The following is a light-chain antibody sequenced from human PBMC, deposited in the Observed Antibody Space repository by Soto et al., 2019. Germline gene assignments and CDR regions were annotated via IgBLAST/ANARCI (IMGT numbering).Light chain of an antibody. V-gene: IGLV1-44*01. CDR3: AAWDDSLNGYV. J-gene: IGLJ1*01. Sequence: QSVLTQPPSAPGTPGQRVTISCSGSSSNIGSNTVNWYRQLPGTAPKLLIYSNNLRPSGVPDRFSGSKSGTSASLAISGLQSEDEAEYYCAAWDDSLNGYVFATGTKVTVL. CDR2: SNN. CDR1: SSNIGSNT.